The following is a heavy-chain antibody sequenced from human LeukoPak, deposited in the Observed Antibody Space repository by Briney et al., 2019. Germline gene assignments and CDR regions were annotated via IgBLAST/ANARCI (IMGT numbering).Heavy chain of an antibody. Sequence: SSAPLSLTCAVYGGPFSGYYWTWIRQPPGKGLEWIGEINHSGSTNYNPSLKSRVTISGDTSKNQFSLKLSSVTAADTAVYYCANTRYYDILTGYWVYGMDVWGQGTTVTVSS. CDR3: ANTRYYDILTGYWVYGMDV. V-gene: IGHV4-34*01. CDR1: GGPFSGYY. J-gene: IGHJ6*02. CDR2: INHSGST. D-gene: IGHD3-9*01.